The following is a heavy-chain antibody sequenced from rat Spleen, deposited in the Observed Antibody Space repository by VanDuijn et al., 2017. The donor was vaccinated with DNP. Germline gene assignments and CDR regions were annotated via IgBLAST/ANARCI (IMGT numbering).Heavy chain of an antibody. CDR3: ARFDGYSYLYLMDV. D-gene: IGHD1-12*01. V-gene: IGHV5-25*01. CDR1: GFSFSDYD. J-gene: IGHJ4*01. Sequence: EVKLVESGGGLVQPGRSLKLSCVASGFSFSDYDMAWVRQAPTKGLEWVASITSSDANPYYPDSVKGRFTISRDNAQDTLYLQMNSLRPEDTATYYCARFDGYSYLYLMDVWGQGTSVTVSS. CDR2: ITSSDANP.